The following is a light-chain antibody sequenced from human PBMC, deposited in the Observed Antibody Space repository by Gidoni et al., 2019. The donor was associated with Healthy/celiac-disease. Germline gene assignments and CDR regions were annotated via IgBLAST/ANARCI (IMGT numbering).Light chain of an antibody. Sequence: EIVLTQSPATLSLSPGERATLSCRASQSVSSYLAWYQQKPGQAPRLLIYDASNRATGIPAGFSGSGSGTDFTLTISSLEPEDFAVYYCQQRSNWPPRCSFGQGTKLEIK. CDR3: QQRSNWPPRCS. J-gene: IGKJ2*04. CDR1: QSVSSY. V-gene: IGKV3-11*01. CDR2: DAS.